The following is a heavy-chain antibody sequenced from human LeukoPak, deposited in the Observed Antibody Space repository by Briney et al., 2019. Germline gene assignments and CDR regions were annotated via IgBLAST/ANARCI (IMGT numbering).Heavy chain of an antibody. CDR3: ARAPGTMIVVDY. CDR2: ISGSGGSGGRT. D-gene: IGHD3-22*01. V-gene: IGHV3-23*01. CDR1: GYTFKGYG. J-gene: IGHJ4*02. Sequence: GGSLRLSCEASGYTFKGYGLTWVRQAPGKGLEWVLGISGSGGSGGRTYYADSVRGRFTISRDSSEKTLYLQMNSLRAEDTAIYYCARAPGTMIVVDYWGQGTLVTVSS.